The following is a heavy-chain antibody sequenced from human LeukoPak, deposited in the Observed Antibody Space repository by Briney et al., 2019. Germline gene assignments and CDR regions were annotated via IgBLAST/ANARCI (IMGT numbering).Heavy chain of an antibody. D-gene: IGHD2-21*01. Sequence: SETLSLTCTVSGGSISSGGYYWSWIRQHPGKGLEWIGYIYYSGSTYYNPSLKSRVTISVDTSKNQFSLKLSSVTAADTAVYYCARVLNARRLAYYMDVWGKGTTVTVSS. J-gene: IGHJ6*03. CDR1: GGSISSGGYY. V-gene: IGHV4-31*03. CDR2: IYYSGST. CDR3: ARVLNARRLAYYMDV.